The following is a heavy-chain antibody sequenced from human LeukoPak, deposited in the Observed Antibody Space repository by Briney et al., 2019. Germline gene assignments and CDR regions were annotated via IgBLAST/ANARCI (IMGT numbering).Heavy chain of an antibody. CDR1: GFTFSSYG. D-gene: IGHD2-8*01. J-gene: IGHJ4*02. V-gene: IGHV3-30*18. Sequence: GGSLRLSCAASGFTFSSYGMHWVRQAPGKGLEWVAVISYDGSNKYYADSVKGRFTISRDNSKNTLYPQMNSLRAEDTAVYYCAKELMVYEYYFDYWGQGTLVTVSS. CDR2: ISYDGSNK. CDR3: AKELMVYEYYFDY.